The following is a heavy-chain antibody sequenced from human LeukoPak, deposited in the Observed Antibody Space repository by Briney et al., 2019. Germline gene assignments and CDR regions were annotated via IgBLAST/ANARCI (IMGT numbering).Heavy chain of an antibody. V-gene: IGHV4-34*01. CDR1: GGSFSGYY. Sequence: SETLSLTCAVYGGSFSGYYWSWIRQPPGKGLEWIGEINHSGSTNYNPSLKSRVTISVDTSKNQFSLKLSSVTAADTAVYYCARESFKGIVVVPAARSYYYYMDVWGKGTTVTVSS. D-gene: IGHD2-2*01. CDR2: INHSGST. CDR3: ARESFKGIVVVPAARSYYYYMDV. J-gene: IGHJ6*03.